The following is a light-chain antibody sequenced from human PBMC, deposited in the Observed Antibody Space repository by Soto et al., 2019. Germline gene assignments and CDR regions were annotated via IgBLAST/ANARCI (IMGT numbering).Light chain of an antibody. V-gene: IGKV1-8*01. Sequence: AIRMTQSPSSLSASIGDTVTITCRASQDIGSVLAWYQQKPGTAPKVLISGASDLHGGVPSRFSGSGSGAEFTLTISSLQPDDFATYYCQQYNTYSRTFGQGTKVDI. CDR3: QQYNTYSRT. CDR2: GAS. CDR1: QDIGSV. J-gene: IGKJ1*01.